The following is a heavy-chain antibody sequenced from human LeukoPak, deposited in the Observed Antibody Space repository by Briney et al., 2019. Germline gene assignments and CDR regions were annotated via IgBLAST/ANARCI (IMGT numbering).Heavy chain of an antibody. Sequence: SSQTLSLTCSVSGASIRSGSYFWNWIRQPAGKGLEWIGRIYTSGSTNYNPSLKSRVTISGDTSKNQFSLRLSSVTAADTAVYYCARASYSYDINGWVPFDYWGQGTLVTVSS. D-gene: IGHD3-22*01. V-gene: IGHV4-61*02. CDR2: IYTSGST. CDR1: GASIRSGSYF. CDR3: ARASYSYDINGWVPFDY. J-gene: IGHJ4*02.